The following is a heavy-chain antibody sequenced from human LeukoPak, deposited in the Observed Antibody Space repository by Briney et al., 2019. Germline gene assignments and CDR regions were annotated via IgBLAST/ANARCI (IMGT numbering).Heavy chain of an antibody. J-gene: IGHJ4*02. CDR2: IFPSGGEI. V-gene: IGHV3-23*01. Sequence: PGRSLRLSCAASGFTFSTFAMIWVRQPPGKGLEWVSSIFPSGGEIHYADSVRGRFTISRDNSKSTLSLQMNSLRAEDTAIYYCATYRQVLLPFESWGQGTLVTVSS. D-gene: IGHD2-8*02. CDR1: GFTFSTFA. CDR3: ATYRQVLLPFES.